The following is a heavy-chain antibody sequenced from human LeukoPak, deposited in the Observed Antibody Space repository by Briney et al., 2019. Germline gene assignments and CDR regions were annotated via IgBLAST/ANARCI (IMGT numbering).Heavy chain of an antibody. Sequence: NPSETLSLTCTVSGGSISSYYWSWIRQPAGKGLEWIGRIYTSGSTNYNPSLKSRVTMSVDKSKNQFSLKLSSVTAADTAVYYCAREGTYYYDSSFSLWGQGTLVTVSS. D-gene: IGHD3-22*01. CDR2: IYTSGST. V-gene: IGHV4-4*07. J-gene: IGHJ4*02. CDR3: AREGTYYYDSSFSL. CDR1: GGSISSYY.